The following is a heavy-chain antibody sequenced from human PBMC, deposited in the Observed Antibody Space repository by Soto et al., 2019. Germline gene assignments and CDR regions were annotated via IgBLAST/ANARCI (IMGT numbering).Heavy chain of an antibody. J-gene: IGHJ4*02. CDR2: IIPIFGTA. V-gene: IGHV1-69*13. D-gene: IGHD4-17*01. CDR1: GGTFSSYA. Sequence: SVKVSCKASGGTFSSYAISWVRQAPGQGLEWMVGIIPIFGTANYAQKFQGRVTITADESTSTAYMELSSLRSEDTAVYYCARDSDYGDYSGFDYWGQGTLVTVSS. CDR3: ARDSDYGDYSGFDY.